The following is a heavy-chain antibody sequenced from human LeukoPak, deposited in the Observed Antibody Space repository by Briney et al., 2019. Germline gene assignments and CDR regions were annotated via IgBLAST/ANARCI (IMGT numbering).Heavy chain of an antibody. Sequence: PSETLSLTCVVYGGSFGGYYWSWIRQPPGKGLEWIGEINHSGSTNYNPSLKSRVTISVDTSKNQFSLKLSSVTAADTAVYYCARGYSSSPYYYYGMDVWGQGTTVTVSS. CDR2: INHSGST. D-gene: IGHD6-13*01. J-gene: IGHJ6*02. V-gene: IGHV4-34*01. CDR3: ARGYSSSPYYYYGMDV. CDR1: GGSFGGYY.